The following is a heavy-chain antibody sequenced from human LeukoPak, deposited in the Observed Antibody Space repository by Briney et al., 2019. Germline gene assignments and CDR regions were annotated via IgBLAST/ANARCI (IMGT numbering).Heavy chain of an antibody. D-gene: IGHD6-19*01. V-gene: IGHV4-59*01. CDR3: ARYIAVAGNDYYYYYGMDV. Sequence: SETLSLTCTVSGGSISSYYWSWIRQPPGKGLEWIGYIYYSGSTNYNPSLKSRVTISVDTSKNQFSLKLSSVTAADTAVYYCARYIAVAGNDYYYYYGMDVWGQGTTVTVSS. J-gene: IGHJ6*02. CDR1: GGSISSYY. CDR2: IYYSGST.